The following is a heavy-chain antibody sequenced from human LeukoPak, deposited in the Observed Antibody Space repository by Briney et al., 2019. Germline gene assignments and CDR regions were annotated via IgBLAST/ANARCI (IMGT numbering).Heavy chain of an antibody. CDR3: ARDARDDYYGSGSYSGY. CDR1: GGTFSSYA. J-gene: IGHJ4*02. D-gene: IGHD3-10*01. CDR2: IIPIFGTT. Sequence: GSSVKVSCKTAGGTFSSYAISWVRQAPGQGLEWMGGIIPIFGTTNYAQKFQHRVTITADESTSTAYMELSSLRSEDTAVYYCARDARDDYYGSGSYSGYWGQGTLVTVSS. V-gene: IGHV1-69*01.